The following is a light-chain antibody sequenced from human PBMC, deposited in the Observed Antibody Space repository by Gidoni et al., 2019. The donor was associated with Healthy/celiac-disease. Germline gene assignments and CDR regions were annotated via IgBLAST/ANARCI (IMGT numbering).Light chain of an antibody. CDR1: QSVSSSY. CDR3: QQYGSSPWT. Sequence: EIVLTQSPGTLSLSPGERATLSCRASQSVSSSYLAWYQQKHGQAPTLLIYGASRRASGIPDRFSGIGSGTDFTLTISRLEPEDFAVYYCQQYGSSPWTFGQGTKVEIK. J-gene: IGKJ1*01. V-gene: IGKV3-20*01. CDR2: GAS.